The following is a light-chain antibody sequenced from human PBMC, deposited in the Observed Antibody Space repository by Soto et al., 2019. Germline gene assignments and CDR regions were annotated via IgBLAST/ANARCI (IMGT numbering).Light chain of an antibody. CDR3: QTWGTGIHVV. CDR1: SGHSSYA. J-gene: IGLJ2*01. V-gene: IGLV4-69*01. CDR2: LDSDGSH. Sequence: QPVLTQSPAASASLGASVKRTCTLSSGHSSYAIAWHQQQPEKGPRYLMKLDSDGSHTKGDAIPDRFSGSSSGAERYLTSSSLQSEDEADYYCQTWGTGIHVVFGGGTKLTVL.